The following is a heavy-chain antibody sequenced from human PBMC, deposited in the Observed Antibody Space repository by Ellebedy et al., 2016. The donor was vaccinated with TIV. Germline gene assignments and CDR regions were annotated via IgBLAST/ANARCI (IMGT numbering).Heavy chain of an antibody. D-gene: IGHD3-16*01. CDR2: IYPGDSDT. Sequence: GESLKISXKGSGYSFTSYWIGWVRQMPGKGLEWMGIIYPGDSDTRYSPSFQGQVSISADKSISTAYLQWSSLKASDTAMYYCARGMITFGGVLFPFDYWGQGTLVTVSS. CDR3: ARGMITFGGVLFPFDY. J-gene: IGHJ4*02. CDR1: GYSFTSYW. V-gene: IGHV5-51*01.